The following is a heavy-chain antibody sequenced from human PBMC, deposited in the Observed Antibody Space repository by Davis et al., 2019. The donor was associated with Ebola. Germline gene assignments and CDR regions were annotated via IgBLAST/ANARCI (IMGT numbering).Heavy chain of an antibody. CDR2: ISGSSSYI. CDR3: ARVSDYGEHDY. V-gene: IGHV3-21*01. D-gene: IGHD4-17*01. Sequence: GESLKISCAASGFTFSSYSMNWVRQAPGKGLEWVSSISGSSSYIYYADSVKGRFTISRDNAKNSLYLQMNSLRAEDTAVYYCARVSDYGEHDYWGQGTLVTVSS. J-gene: IGHJ4*02. CDR1: GFTFSSYS.